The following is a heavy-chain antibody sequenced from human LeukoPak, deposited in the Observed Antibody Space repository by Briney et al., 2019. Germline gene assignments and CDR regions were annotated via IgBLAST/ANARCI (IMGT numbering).Heavy chain of an antibody. CDR3: ARRNYGDYLHY. J-gene: IGHJ4*02. CDR1: GGSISSSSYY. D-gene: IGHD4-17*01. V-gene: IGHV4-39*01. Sequence: PSETLSLTCTVSGGSISSSSYYWGWIRQPPGKGLEWIGSIYYSGSTYYNPSLKSRVTISVDTSKNQFSLKLSSVTAADTAVYYCARRNYGDYLHYWGQGTLVTVSS. CDR2: IYYSGST.